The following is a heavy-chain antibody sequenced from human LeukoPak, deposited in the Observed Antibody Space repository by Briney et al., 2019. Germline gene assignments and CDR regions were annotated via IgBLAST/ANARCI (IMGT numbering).Heavy chain of an antibody. CDR1: GFTFSSYD. Sequence: GGSLRLSCAASGFTFSSYDMTWVRQAPGRGLEWVSSIRDSGGSTDYADSVKGRFTISRDNSKNVLFLQMSSLRAEDTAVYYCAKKVGLGAFDIWGQGTMVTVSS. CDR2: IRDSGGST. CDR3: AKKVGLGAFDI. V-gene: IGHV3-23*01. D-gene: IGHD1-26*01. J-gene: IGHJ3*02.